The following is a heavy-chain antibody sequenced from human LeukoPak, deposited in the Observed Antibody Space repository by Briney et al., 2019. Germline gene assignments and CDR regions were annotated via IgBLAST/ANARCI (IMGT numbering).Heavy chain of an antibody. Sequence: SETLSLTCTVSGGSISSSSYYWGWLRQPPGKGLEWIGSIYYSGSTYYNPSLKSRVTISVDTSKNQFSLKLSSATAADTAVYYCARETGIAAAGMVDYWGQGTLVTVSS. CDR3: ARETGIAAAGMVDY. CDR1: GGSISSSSYY. D-gene: IGHD6-13*01. CDR2: IYYSGST. J-gene: IGHJ4*02. V-gene: IGHV4-39*07.